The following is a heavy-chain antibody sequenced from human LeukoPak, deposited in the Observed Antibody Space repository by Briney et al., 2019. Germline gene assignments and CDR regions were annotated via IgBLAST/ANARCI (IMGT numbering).Heavy chain of an antibody. CDR3: ARDGNDYGDYEYFQH. Sequence: GGSLRLSCAASGFTVSSNYISWVRQAPGKGLEWVSVIYSGGSTYYADSVKGRFTISRDNSKNTLYLQMNSLRAEDTAVYYCARDGNDYGDYEYFQHWGQGTLVTVSS. CDR1: GFTVSSNY. J-gene: IGHJ1*01. CDR2: IYSGGST. V-gene: IGHV3-53*01. D-gene: IGHD4-17*01.